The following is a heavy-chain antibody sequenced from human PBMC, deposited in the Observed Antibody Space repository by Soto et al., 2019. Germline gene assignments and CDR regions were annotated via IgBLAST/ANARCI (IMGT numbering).Heavy chain of an antibody. CDR2: ISSSSSYI. V-gene: IGHV3-21*01. CDR3: ARWLQLGPCGLDY. D-gene: IGHD5-12*01. J-gene: IGHJ4*02. CDR1: GFTFRSYS. Sequence: GGSLRISFAASGFTFRSYSMNWVRQAPGKVLEWVSSISSSSSYIYYADSVKGRLTISRDNAKNSLYLQMNSLRAEDTAVYYCARWLQLGPCGLDYWGQGTLITVSS.